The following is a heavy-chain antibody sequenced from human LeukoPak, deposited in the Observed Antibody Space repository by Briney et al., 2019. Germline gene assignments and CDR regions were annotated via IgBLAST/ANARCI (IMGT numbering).Heavy chain of an antibody. CDR2: INPSGGST. CDR1: GYTFTSYY. J-gene: IGHJ6*02. D-gene: IGHD2-2*01. Sequence: ASVKVSCKASGYTFTSYYMHWVRQAPGQGLERMGIINPSGGSTSYAQKFQGRVTMTRDTSTSTVYMELSSLRSEDTAVYYCARDSHRLYCSSTSCYEVVEDYYYGMDVWGQGTTVTVSS. V-gene: IGHV1-46*01. CDR3: ARDSHRLYCSSTSCYEVVEDYYYGMDV.